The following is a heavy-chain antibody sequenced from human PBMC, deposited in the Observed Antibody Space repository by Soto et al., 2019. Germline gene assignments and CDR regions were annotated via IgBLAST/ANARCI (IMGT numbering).Heavy chain of an antibody. D-gene: IGHD3-10*01. V-gene: IGHV2-5*02. CDR1: GFSLSTSGVG. Sequence: QITLKESGPTLVKPTQTLTLTCTFSGFSLSTSGVGVGWIRQPPGKALEWLALIYWDDDKRYRPSLKSRLTIPQDTSKSQVSLTMTNMDPVDTATYYCAHNSLATKTYYYGPPSYSQHWGQGTLVTVSS. CDR3: AHNSLATKTYYYGPPSYSQH. CDR2: IYWDDDK. J-gene: IGHJ1*01.